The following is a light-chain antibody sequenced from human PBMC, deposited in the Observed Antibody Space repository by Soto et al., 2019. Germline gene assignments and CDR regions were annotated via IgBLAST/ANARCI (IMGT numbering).Light chain of an antibody. CDR1: QSISLL. CDR2: AAS. J-gene: IGKJ1*01. V-gene: IGKV1-39*01. Sequence: DIQMTQSPSSLSASVGDTVTITCRASQSISLLLNWYQQKPGKAPKLLIYAASSLQSGVPSRFTGNGSGTDFTLTISSLQPEDFATYYCQQTDSIPETFGQGTKVEIK. CDR3: QQTDSIPET.